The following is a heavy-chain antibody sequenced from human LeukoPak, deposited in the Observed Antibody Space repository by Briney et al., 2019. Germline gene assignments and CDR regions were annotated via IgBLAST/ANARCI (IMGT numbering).Heavy chain of an antibody. J-gene: IGHJ4*02. Sequence: XRHAPXXXLXWVSGISWNSGSIGYADSVKGRFTISRDNAKNSLYLQMNSLRAEDTALYYCAKDMCSSTSCYSDYWGQGTLVTVSS. CDR3: AKDMCSSTSCYSDY. D-gene: IGHD2-2*01. CDR2: ISWNSGSI. V-gene: IGHV3-9*01.